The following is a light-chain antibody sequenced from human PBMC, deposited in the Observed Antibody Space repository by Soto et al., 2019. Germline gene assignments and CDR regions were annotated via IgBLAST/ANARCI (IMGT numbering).Light chain of an antibody. V-gene: IGKV3-11*01. CDR1: QNIYSY. Sequence: EIVLTQSPDTLSLSLGDRATLSCRASQNIYSYLVWYQQKPGQAPRLLIYDATKRATGIPDRFSGSQSGTDFTLTISSLAPEEFALYYCQQRASWPRVFGGGTKVEIK. CDR2: DAT. CDR3: QQRASWPRV. J-gene: IGKJ4*01.